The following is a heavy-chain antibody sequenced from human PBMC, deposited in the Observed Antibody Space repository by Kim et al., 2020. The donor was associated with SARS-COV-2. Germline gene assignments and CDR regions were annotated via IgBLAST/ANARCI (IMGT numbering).Heavy chain of an antibody. D-gene: IGHD2-21*02. J-gene: IGHJ6*02. CDR2: ISSSSSCI. Sequence: GGSLRLSCAASGFTFSSYSMNWVRQAPGKGLEWVSSISSSSSCIYYADSVKGRFTISRDNAKNSLYLQMNSLRAEDTAVYYCARSGALYLAHCGGDCDSIYYYSGMDAWGQGTMVTVSS. V-gene: IGHV3-21*01. CDR1: GFTFSSYS. CDR3: ARSGALYLAHCGGDCDSIYYYSGMDA.